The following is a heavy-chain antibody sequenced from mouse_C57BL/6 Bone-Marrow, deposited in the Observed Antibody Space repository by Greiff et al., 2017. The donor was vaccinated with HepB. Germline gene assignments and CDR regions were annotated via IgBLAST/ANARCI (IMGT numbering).Heavy chain of an antibody. CDR3: ARDCGLTTVVARYWYFDV. D-gene: IGHD1-1*01. V-gene: IGHV3-6*01. J-gene: IGHJ1*03. CDR1: GYSITSGYY. Sequence: DVKLQESGPGLVKPSQSLSLTCSVTGYSITSGYYWNWIRQFPGNKLEWMGYISYDGSNNYNPSLKNRISITRDTSKNQFFLKLNSVTTEDTATYYCARDCGLTTVVARYWYFDVWGTGTTVTVSS. CDR2: ISYDGSN.